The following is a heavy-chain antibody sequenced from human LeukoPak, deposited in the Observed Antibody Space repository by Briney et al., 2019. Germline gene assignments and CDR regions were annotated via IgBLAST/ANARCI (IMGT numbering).Heavy chain of an antibody. CDR2: INPSGGST. Sequence: ASVKVSSKASGYTFTSYYMHWVRQAPGQGLEWMGIINPSGGSTSYAQKFQGRVTMTRDMSTSTVYMELSSLRSEDTAVYYCARDPYYYDSSGYLSHWGQGTLVTVSS. D-gene: IGHD3-22*01. CDR1: GYTFTSYY. J-gene: IGHJ4*02. CDR3: ARDPYYYDSSGYLSH. V-gene: IGHV1-46*01.